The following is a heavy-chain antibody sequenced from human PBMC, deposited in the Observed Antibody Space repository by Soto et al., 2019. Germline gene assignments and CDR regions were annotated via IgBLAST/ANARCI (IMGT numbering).Heavy chain of an antibody. J-gene: IGHJ4*02. CDR3: ANWGVEDYFDY. Sequence: QVQLVQSGTEVKKRGSSVKVSCKASGGTVSSYTIRWVRQAPGQGLEWMGRIIPILGIANYAQKFQGRVTITADKSTSTAYMELSSLRSEDTAVYYCANWGVEDYFDYWGQGTLVTVSS. CDR1: GGTVSSYT. D-gene: IGHD7-27*01. V-gene: IGHV1-69*02. CDR2: IIPILGIA.